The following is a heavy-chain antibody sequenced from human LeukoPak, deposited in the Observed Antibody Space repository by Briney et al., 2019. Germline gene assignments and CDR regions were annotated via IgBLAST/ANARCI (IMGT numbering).Heavy chain of an antibody. CDR2: IYYSGST. V-gene: IGHV4-59*01. J-gene: IGHJ4*02. D-gene: IGHD1-1*01. Sequence: SETLSLTCTVSGGSISIDYWSWIRQPPGKGLEWIGYIYYSGSTNYNPSLKSRITISVDTSRNQFSLSLSSVTAADTAVYYCARGTVQMGMGERYFDNWGQGTLVTVSP. CDR3: ARGTVQMGMGERYFDN. CDR1: GGSISIDY.